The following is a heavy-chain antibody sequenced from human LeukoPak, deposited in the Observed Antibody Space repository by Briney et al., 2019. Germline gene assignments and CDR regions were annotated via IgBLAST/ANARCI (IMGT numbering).Heavy chain of an antibody. CDR1: GFTFSSYW. CDR3: ARDRRGGSYPARIDY. D-gene: IGHD1-26*01. CDR2: INSDGSST. Sequence: PGGSLRLSCAASGFTFSSYWMHWVRQAPGKGLVWVSRINSDGSSTSYADSVKGRFTISRDNAKNTLYLQMNSLRAEDTAVYYCARDRRGGSYPARIDYWGQGTLVTVSS. V-gene: IGHV3-74*01. J-gene: IGHJ4*02.